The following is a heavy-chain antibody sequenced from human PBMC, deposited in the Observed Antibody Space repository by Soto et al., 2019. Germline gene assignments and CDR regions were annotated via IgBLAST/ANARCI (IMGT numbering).Heavy chain of an antibody. J-gene: IGHJ2*01. Sequence: PGESLKISCKGSGYSSINYWIGWVRQMPGKGLEWMGIIYPADSHTKYSPSFQGQVTISVDKSINTAYLQWSSLKASDTAMYYCAKNVGYCSGGSCSVYGDNLPVEYFDLWGRGTLVTVSS. CDR3: AKNVGYCSGGSCSVYGDNLPVEYFDL. CDR1: GYSSINYW. D-gene: IGHD2-15*01. CDR2: IYPADSHT. V-gene: IGHV5-51*01.